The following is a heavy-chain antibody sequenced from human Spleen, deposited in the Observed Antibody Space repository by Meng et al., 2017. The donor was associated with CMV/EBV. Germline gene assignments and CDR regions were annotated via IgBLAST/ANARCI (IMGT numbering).Heavy chain of an antibody. CDR1: GFTFSSYA. CDR3: VRENVGAGTVGFDF. V-gene: IGHV3-74*01. Sequence: GESLKISCAASGFTFSSYAMSWVRQAPGKGLVWVSRINSDGSSTNYADSVKGRFTISRDNAKNTLYLQMNSLRAEDTALYYCVRENVGAGTVGFDFWGQGTLVTVSS. J-gene: IGHJ4*02. CDR2: INSDGSST. D-gene: IGHD6-13*01.